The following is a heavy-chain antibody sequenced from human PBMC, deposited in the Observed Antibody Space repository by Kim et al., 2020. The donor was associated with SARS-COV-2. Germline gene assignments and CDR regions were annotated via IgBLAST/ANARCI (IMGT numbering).Heavy chain of an antibody. CDR2: ISSSGSTI. V-gene: IGHV3-48*03. D-gene: IGHD3-22*01. Sequence: GGSLRLSCAASGFTFSSYEMNWVRQAPGKGLEWVSYISSSGSTIYYADSVKGRFTISRDNAKNSLYLQMNSLRAEDTAVYYCARGEYYYDSSGYSGPVGGYYYYDGMDVWGQGTTVTVSS. J-gene: IGHJ6*02. CDR1: GFTFSSYE. CDR3: ARGEYYYDSSGYSGPVGGYYYYDGMDV.